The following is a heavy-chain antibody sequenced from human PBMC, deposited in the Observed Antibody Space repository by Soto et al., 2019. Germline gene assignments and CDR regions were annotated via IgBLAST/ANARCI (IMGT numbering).Heavy chain of an antibody. Sequence: EVQLVESGGGVGRPGGSLRLSCTASGFIFDDYCMNWVRQTPDKGLEWVSFINWGGEQTRDGASMKGRFTVSRDNSRNSLYLKRDSLRVGDTAFYYGARNRRGGGYYFDYGGQGALFTVSS. J-gene: IGHJ4*02. CDR2: INWGGEQT. D-gene: IGHD2-15*01. V-gene: IGHV3-20*04. CDR3: ARNRRGGGYYFDY. CDR1: GFIFDDYC.